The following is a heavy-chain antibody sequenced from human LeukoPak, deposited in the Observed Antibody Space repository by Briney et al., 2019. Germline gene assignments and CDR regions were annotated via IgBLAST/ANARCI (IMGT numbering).Heavy chain of an antibody. CDR2: ISSSGSNI. Sequence: SGGSLRLSCAASGARFSDHYMSWIRQAPGKGLEWISYISSSGSNIHYADSMRGRVTISRDNANNSLTLHMSSLRAEDTAVYYCAKVETAAAATLRGFDYWGQGTLVTVSS. CDR1: GARFSDHY. V-gene: IGHV3-11*01. CDR3: AKVETAAAATLRGFDY. J-gene: IGHJ4*02. D-gene: IGHD6-13*01.